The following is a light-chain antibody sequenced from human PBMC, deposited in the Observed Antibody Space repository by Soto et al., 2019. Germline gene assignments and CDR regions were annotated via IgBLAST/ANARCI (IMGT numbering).Light chain of an antibody. CDR2: EVD. CDR1: VTNIGGYNY. CDR3: WSYAGSTTYV. V-gene: IGLV2-8*01. J-gene: IGLJ1*01. Sequence: QSALTQPPSASGSPGQSVSISCTGSVTNIGGYNYVSWYQQTPGKAPKLIIYEVDKRPSGVPDRFSGSKTGSTASLTVSGLQAEDDDDYYCWSYAGSTTYVFGTGTKLTVL.